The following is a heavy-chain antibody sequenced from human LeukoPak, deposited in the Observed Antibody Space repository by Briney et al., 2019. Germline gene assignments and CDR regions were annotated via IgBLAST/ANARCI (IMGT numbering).Heavy chain of an antibody. CDR3: AKRDAPGYGYGLPGDFDY. Sequence: GGSLRLSCAASGFTFSSYSMNWVRQAPGKGLEWVSSISSSSSYIYYADSVKGRFTISRDNSKNTLYLQMNSLRAEDTAVYYCAKRDAPGYGYGLPGDFDYWGQGTLVTVSS. CDR1: GFTFSSYS. V-gene: IGHV3-21*04. D-gene: IGHD5-18*01. CDR2: ISSSSSYI. J-gene: IGHJ4*02.